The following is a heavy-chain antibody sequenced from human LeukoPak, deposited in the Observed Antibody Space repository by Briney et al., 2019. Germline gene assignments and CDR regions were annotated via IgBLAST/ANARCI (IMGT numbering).Heavy chain of an antibody. Sequence: GGSLRLSCAASGFTVSSNYMSWVRQAPGKGPEWVSVIYSGGSTYYADSVKGRFTISRDNSKNTLYLQMNSLRAEDTAVYYCATEDGYNNIDYWGQGTLVTVSS. V-gene: IGHV3-53*03. CDR1: GFTVSSNY. J-gene: IGHJ4*02. CDR2: IYSGGST. CDR3: ATEDGYNNIDY. D-gene: IGHD5-24*01.